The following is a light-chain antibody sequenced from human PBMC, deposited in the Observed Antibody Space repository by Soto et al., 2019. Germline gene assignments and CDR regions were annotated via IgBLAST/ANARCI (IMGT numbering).Light chain of an antibody. CDR1: QSVSSSY. V-gene: IGKV3-20*01. CDR2: GAS. CDR3: QKYGSSPPT. J-gene: IGKJ4*01. Sequence: EIVLTQSPGTLPLSPGERATLSCRASQSVSSSYLAWYQQKPGQAPRLIIYGASSRATGIPDRFSGSGSGTDFTLTISRLEPVDFAVYYCQKYGSSPPTFGGGTKVEIK.